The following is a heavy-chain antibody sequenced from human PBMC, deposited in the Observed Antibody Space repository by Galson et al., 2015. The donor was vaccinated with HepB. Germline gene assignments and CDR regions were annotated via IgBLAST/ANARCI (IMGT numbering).Heavy chain of an antibody. Sequence: SVKVSCKASGYTFTNYDINWVRQAPGQGLEWMGWMNPNSGTTGYAQKFQGRLTMTRSTSISTAYMELSSLRSGDTAVYYCARGRPCSSTSCFPFDAFHIWGQGTVVTVSS. J-gene: IGHJ3*02. CDR3: ARGRPCSSTSCFPFDAFHI. CDR2: MNPNSGTT. D-gene: IGHD2-2*01. V-gene: IGHV1-8*01. CDR1: GYTFTNYD.